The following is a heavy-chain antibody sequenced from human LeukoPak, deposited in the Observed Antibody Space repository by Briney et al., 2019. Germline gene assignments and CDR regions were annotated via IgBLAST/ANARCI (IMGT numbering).Heavy chain of an antibody. CDR2: INAGNGNT. J-gene: IGHJ4*02. V-gene: IGHV1-3*01. CDR1: GYTFTSYT. D-gene: IGHD6-19*01. CDR3: ARDSIAVAGPAGY. Sequence: ASVKVSCKASGYTFTSYTVHWVRQAPGQGLEWMGWINAGNGNTKYSQKFQGRVTITRDTSASTAYMELSSLRSEDTAVYYCARDSIAVAGPAGYWGQGTLVTVSS.